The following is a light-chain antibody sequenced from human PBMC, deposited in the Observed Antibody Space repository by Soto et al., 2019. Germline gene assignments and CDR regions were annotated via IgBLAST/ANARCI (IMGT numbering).Light chain of an antibody. CDR1: QDIGNF. CDR3: QKCKVAPFT. CDR2: AAS. V-gene: IGKV1-27*01. J-gene: IGKJ4*01. Sequence: DLQITQSPSSLSAFVPHRVNITCRSSQDIGNFLAWYQQKPGKVPKLLIYAASTLQSGVPSRFSGSGSGTDFTLTISSLQTEDVATYSCQKCKVAPFTFGGGTKVDIK.